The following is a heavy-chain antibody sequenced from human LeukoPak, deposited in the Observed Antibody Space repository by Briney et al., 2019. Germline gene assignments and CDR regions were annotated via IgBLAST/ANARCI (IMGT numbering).Heavy chain of an antibody. CDR1: GFTFSNYA. Sequence: PGGSLRLSCAAPGFTFSNYAMSWVRQAPGKGLEWISGISGSGGSTYYADSVKGRFTISRDNSKNTLYLQMNSLRAEDTAVFYCAKDPRDCPGGPCPSGGGYYFDPGGQENLVAVSS. CDR3: AKDPRDCPGGPCPSGGGYYFDP. V-gene: IGHV3-23*01. CDR2: ISGSGGST. J-gene: IGHJ4*02. D-gene: IGHD2-8*02.